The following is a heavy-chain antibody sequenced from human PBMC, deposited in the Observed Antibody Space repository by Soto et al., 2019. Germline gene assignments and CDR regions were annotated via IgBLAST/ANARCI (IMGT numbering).Heavy chain of an antibody. D-gene: IGHD6-19*01. V-gene: IGHV1-3*01. CDR2: INAGNGNT. CDR1: GYTFTSYA. J-gene: IGHJ3*02. CDR3: AAGETPSGWYDAFDI. Sequence: ASVKVSCKASGYTFTSYAMHWVRQAPGQRLEWMGWINAGNGNTKYSQKFQGRVTITADKSTSTAYMELSSLRSEDTAVYYCAAGETPSGWYDAFDIWGQGTMVTVSS.